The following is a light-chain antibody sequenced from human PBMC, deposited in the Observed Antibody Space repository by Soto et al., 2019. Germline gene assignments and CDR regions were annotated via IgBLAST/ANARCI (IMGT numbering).Light chain of an antibody. J-gene: IGKJ4*01. CDR2: GAS. CDR1: QSVSSN. Sequence: EIVMTQSPATLSVSPRERATLSCRASQSVSSNLAWYQQKPGQAPRLLIYGASTRATGIPARFSGSGSGTEFTRTISSLQSEDFAVYYCQQYNNSPPLTFGGGTKVEIK. V-gene: IGKV3-15*01. CDR3: QQYNNSPPLT.